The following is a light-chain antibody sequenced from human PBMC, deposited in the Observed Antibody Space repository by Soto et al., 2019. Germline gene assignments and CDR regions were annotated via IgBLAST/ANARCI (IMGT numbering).Light chain of an antibody. V-gene: IGLV2-14*01. Sequence: QSALTQPASVSGSPGQSITISCSGTSSDVGGYDSVSWYQQHPGKAPKVMIYEVSNRPSGVSNRFSGSKYGNTASLTISGLQAEDEADYYCSSYTSSYTLVFGAGTKVTV. CDR1: SSDVGGYDS. CDR2: EVS. J-gene: IGLJ1*01. CDR3: SSYTSSYTLV.